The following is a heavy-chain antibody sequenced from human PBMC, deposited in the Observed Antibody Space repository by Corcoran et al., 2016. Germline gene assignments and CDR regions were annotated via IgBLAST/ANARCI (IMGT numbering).Heavy chain of an antibody. CDR1: GFTFSNAW. D-gene: IGHD3-3*01. CDR2: IKSKTDGGTT. CDR3: TTDPYVLRFLEWPLGLDYYYGMDV. J-gene: IGHJ6*02. Sequence: EVQLVESGGGLVKPGGSLRLSCAASGFTFSNAWMNWVRQAPGKGLEWVGRIKSKTDGGTTDYAAPVKGRFTISRDDSKNTLYLQMNSLKTEDTAVYYWTTDPYVLRFLEWPLGLDYYYGMDVWGQGTTVTVSS. V-gene: IGHV3-15*07.